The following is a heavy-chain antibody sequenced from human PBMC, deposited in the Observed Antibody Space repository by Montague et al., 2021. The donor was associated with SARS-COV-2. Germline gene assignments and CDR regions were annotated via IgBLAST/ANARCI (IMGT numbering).Heavy chain of an antibody. Sequence: SETLSLTCTVSAGSINNHHWNWIRQSPGKESEWIGYINYIGTAYYNPSLKRRVTISVDTSTNQFSLHLTSVTAADTAVYYCSRCPSSGWSFDYWGQGTQVSVSS. CDR1: AGSINNHH. CDR3: SRCPSSGWSFDY. D-gene: IGHD6-19*01. CDR2: INYIGTA. J-gene: IGHJ4*02. V-gene: IGHV4-59*08.